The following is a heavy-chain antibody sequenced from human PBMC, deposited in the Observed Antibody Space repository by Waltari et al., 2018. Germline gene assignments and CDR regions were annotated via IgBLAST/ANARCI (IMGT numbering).Heavy chain of an antibody. J-gene: IGHJ4*02. D-gene: IGHD1-1*01. CDR3: ARGEPSESFDY. CDR2: INHSGST. Sequence: QVQLQQWGAGLLQPSATLSLPCAASGGSSSGYYWSWIRQPPGKGLEWIGEINHSGSTNYNPSLKSRVTISVDTSKNQFSLKLSSVTAADTAVYYCARGEPSESFDYWGQGTLVTVSS. V-gene: IGHV4-34*01. CDR1: GGSSSGYY.